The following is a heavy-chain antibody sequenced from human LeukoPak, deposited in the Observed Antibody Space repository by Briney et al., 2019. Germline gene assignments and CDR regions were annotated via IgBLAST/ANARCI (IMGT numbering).Heavy chain of an antibody. CDR2: INPNSGGT. J-gene: IGHJ6*03. Sequence: GASVKVSCKASGYTFTGYYMHWVRQAPGQGLEWMGWINPNSGGTNYAQKFQGRVTMTRDTSISTAYMELSRLRSDDTAVYYCARAGYCSSTSCYTRYYYYYMDVWGKGTTATVSS. CDR3: ARAGYCSSTSCYTRYYYYYMDV. D-gene: IGHD2-2*02. V-gene: IGHV1-2*02. CDR1: GYTFTGYY.